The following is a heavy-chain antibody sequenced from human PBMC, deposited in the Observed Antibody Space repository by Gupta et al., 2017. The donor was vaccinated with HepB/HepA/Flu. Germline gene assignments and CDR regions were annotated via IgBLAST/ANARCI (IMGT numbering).Heavy chain of an antibody. CDR3: AANYYYYRAV. CDR2: INPKNGGT. Sequence: QVQLVQSGAEVKKPGASGKVSCRASGYTFKEYFINWVRQAPGQGLEWMGWINPKNGGTDYAQKFQGRITMTTDTSIRTAYVELSSLRSDDTAVYYCAANYYYYRAVWGRGTTGTV. V-gene: IGHV1-2*02. J-gene: IGHJ6*03. D-gene: IGHD3-10*01. CDR1: GYTFKEYF.